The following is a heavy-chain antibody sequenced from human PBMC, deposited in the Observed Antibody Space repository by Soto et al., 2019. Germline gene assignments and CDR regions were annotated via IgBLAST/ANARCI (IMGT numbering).Heavy chain of an antibody. CDR1: GGFVSSGSYY. J-gene: IGHJ3*02. CDR2: MSHSGGT. Sequence: QVQLQQWGAGLLKPSETLSLTCAVYGGFVSSGSYYWSWIRQPPGKGLEWIGEMSHSGGTHFNPSHQCRVTISVDTSKNQFSLKMSSVTAADTALYYCARVERGTATTVVDAFDIWGPGTMVTVSS. V-gene: IGHV4-34*01. D-gene: IGHD1-1*01. CDR3: ARVERGTATTVVDAFDI.